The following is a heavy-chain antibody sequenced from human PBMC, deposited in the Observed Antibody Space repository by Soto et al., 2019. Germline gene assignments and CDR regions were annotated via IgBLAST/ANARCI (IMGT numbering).Heavy chain of an antibody. CDR1: GYTFTSYD. CDR2: MNTNSGNK. Sequence: QVQLVQSGAEVKKPGASVKVSCKASGYTFTSYDINWVRQATGQGLEWMGWMNTNSGNKGYALKFQGRVTMTRNTYISTAYLELSSMRSEDTAVYYWARLIYRSGWYDAFDIWGQGTMVTVSS. V-gene: IGHV1-8*01. J-gene: IGHJ3*02. CDR3: ARLIYRSGWYDAFDI. D-gene: IGHD6-19*01.